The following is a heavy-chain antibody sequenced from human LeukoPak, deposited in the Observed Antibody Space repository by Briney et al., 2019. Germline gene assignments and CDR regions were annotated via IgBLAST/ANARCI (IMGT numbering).Heavy chain of an antibody. Sequence: ASVKVSCKASGYTFTSYGISWVRQAPGQGLEWMGWISAYNGNTNYAQKLQGRVTMTTDTSTSTAYMELSSLRSDDTAVYYCARDFGIFGTSTWTGHDYWGQGTLVTVSS. D-gene: IGHD2-15*01. V-gene: IGHV1-18*01. CDR1: GYTFTSYG. J-gene: IGHJ4*02. CDR2: ISAYNGNT. CDR3: ARDFGIFGTSTWTGHDY.